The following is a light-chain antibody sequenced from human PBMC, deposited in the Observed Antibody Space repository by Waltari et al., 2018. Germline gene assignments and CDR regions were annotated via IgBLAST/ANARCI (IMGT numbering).Light chain of an antibody. CDR2: DVR. Sequence: QSALTQPASVSGSPGQSITISCTGTNSDVGASQYVSWYQQNPGKAPKLIIFDVRRRPSGFSYRYSGSKSGSTASLTISGLQAGDEADYYCSSYTTSATWVFGGGTRVAVL. V-gene: IGLV2-14*03. J-gene: IGLJ3*02. CDR1: NSDVGASQY. CDR3: SSYTTSATWV.